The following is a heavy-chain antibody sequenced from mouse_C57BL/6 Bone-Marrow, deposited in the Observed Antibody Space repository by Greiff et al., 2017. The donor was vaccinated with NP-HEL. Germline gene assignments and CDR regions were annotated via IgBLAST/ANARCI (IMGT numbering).Heavy chain of an antibody. CDR3: AREGVRYFDY. CDR1: GFTFSSYA. Sequence: EVKVVESGGGLVKPGGSLKLSCAASGFTFSSYAMSWVRQTPEKRLEWVATISDGGSYTYYPDNVQGRFTISRDNAKNNLYLQMSHLKSEDTARDYCAREGVRYFDYWGQGTTLTVSS. V-gene: IGHV5-4*01. CDR2: ISDGGSYT. J-gene: IGHJ2*01.